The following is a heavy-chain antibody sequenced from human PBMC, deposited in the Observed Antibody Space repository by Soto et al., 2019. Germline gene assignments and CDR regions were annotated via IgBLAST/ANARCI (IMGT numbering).Heavy chain of an antibody. CDR3: ATMGTPVTGLYYFDY. J-gene: IGHJ4*02. V-gene: IGHV4-30-4*01. Sequence: TSETLSLTCTVSGGSISSGNYYWSWIRQPPGKGLEWIGFISYSGTTHYSASLRSRVSISVDTSKNQFSLDLSPVTAADTAVYYCATMGTPVTGLYYFDYWGQGTLVTVSS. D-gene: IGHD4-17*01. CDR1: GGSISSGNYY. CDR2: ISYSGTT.